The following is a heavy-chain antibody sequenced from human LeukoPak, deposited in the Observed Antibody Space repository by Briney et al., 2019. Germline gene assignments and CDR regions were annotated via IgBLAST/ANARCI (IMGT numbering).Heavy chain of an antibody. CDR1: GYTFTSYG. CDR2: IIPIFGTA. J-gene: IGHJ5*02. V-gene: IGHV1-69*13. D-gene: IGHD6-19*01. CDR3: AKDGASGWYDNWFDP. Sequence: SVKVSCKASGYTFTSYGISWVRQAPGQGLEWMGGIIPIFGTANYAQKFQGRVTITADESTSTAYMELSSLRAEDTALYYCAKDGASGWYDNWFDPWGQGTLVTVSS.